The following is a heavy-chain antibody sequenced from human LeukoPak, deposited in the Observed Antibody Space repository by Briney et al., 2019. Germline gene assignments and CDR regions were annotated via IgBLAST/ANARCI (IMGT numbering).Heavy chain of an antibody. J-gene: IGHJ4*02. CDR1: GGTFSNYA. CDR2: IIPMFDTA. CDR3: ARDLLGSHTSYSSGAWDC. D-gene: IGHD3-9*01. Sequence: ASVKVSCKASGGTFSNYAISWVRQAPGQGLEWMGGIIPMFDTADYAQKFQGRLTITADESTSTAYMGLSSLRAEDTAVYYCARDLLGSHTSYSSGAWDCWGQGTLVTVSS. V-gene: IGHV1-69*13.